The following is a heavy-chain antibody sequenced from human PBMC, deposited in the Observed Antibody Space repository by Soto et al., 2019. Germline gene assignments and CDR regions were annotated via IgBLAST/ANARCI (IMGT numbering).Heavy chain of an antibody. D-gene: IGHD2-2*01. CDR1: GGSCSGYY. CDR2: INHSGST. CDR3: ARGRSETGDIVVVPAAIFMDV. J-gene: IGHJ6*03. V-gene: IGHV4-34*01. Sequence: SETLSLTCAVYGGSCSGYYWSWIRQPPGKGLEWIGEINHSGSTNYNPSLKSRVTISVDTSKNQFSLKLSSVTAADTAVYYCARGRSETGDIVVVPAAIFMDVWGKGTTVTVSS.